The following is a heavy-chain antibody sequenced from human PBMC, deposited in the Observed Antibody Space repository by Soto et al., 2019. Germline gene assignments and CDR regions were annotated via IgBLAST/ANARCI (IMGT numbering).Heavy chain of an antibody. CDR1: GFTFSSYG. J-gene: IGHJ5*02. CDR2: ISYDGSNK. D-gene: IGHD2-2*01. CDR3: AKGHSGSSTDNWFDP. V-gene: IGHV3-30*18. Sequence: QVQLVESGGGVVQPGRSLRLSCAASGFTFSSYGMHWVRQAPGKGLEWVAVISYDGSNKYYADSVKGRFTISRDNSKNTLHLQMNSLRAEDTAVYYCAKGHSGSSTDNWFDPRGQGTLVTVSS.